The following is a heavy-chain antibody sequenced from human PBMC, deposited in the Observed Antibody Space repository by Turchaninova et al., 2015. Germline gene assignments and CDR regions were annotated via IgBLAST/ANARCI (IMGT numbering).Heavy chain of an antibody. CDR2: IFWKSGNT. V-gene: IGHV3-9*01. D-gene: IGHD3-10*01. Sequence: EAQLVESGGGLVQPGRSLRLSCTASGFTLHDLAMHWVRQAPGKGLEWVSGIFWKSGNTGYADSVKGRFTISRDTAKNSLHLQMNSLRGEDTALYYCVKDVLAGGADYWGHGAQVTVSS. CDR1: GFTLHDLA. CDR3: VKDVLAGGADY. J-gene: IGHJ4*01.